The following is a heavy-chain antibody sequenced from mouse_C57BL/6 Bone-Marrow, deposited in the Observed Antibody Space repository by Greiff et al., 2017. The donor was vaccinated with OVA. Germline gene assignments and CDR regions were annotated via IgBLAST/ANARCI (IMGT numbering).Heavy chain of an antibody. Sequence: EVQVVESGGGLVKPGGSLKLSCAASGFTFSSYAMSWVRQTPEKRLEWVATISDGGSYTYYPDNVKGRFTISRDNAKNNLYLQMSHLKSEDTAMYYCARGGKNWDPYYAMDYWGQGTSVTVSS. CDR1: GFTFSSYA. V-gene: IGHV5-4*01. J-gene: IGHJ4*01. CDR3: ARGGKNWDPYYAMDY. D-gene: IGHD4-1*01. CDR2: ISDGGSYT.